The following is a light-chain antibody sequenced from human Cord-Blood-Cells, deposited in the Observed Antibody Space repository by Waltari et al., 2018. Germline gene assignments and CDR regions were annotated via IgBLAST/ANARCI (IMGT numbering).Light chain of an antibody. Sequence: EIVLTRSPATLSLSPGERATLSCRASQSVSSYLAWYQQKPSQAPRLLIYDASNRATGIPARFSGSGSGTDFTLTISSLEPEDFAVYYCQQRSNWPPLTFGGGTKVEIK. CDR2: DAS. V-gene: IGKV3-11*01. CDR1: QSVSSY. J-gene: IGKJ4*01. CDR3: QQRSNWPPLT.